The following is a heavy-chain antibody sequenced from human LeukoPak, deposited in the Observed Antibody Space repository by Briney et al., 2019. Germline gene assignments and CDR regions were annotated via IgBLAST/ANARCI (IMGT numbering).Heavy chain of an antibody. CDR3: AREDWNSSLPGGFDY. D-gene: IGHD6-6*01. J-gene: IGHJ4*02. CDR2: INHSGST. V-gene: IGHV4-34*01. CDR1: GGSFSGYY. Sequence: SETLSLTCAVYGGSFSGYYWSWIRQPPGKGLEWIGEINHSGSTNYNPSLKSRVTISVDTSKNQFSLKLSSVTAADTAVYYCAREDWNSSLPGGFDYWGQGTLVTVSS.